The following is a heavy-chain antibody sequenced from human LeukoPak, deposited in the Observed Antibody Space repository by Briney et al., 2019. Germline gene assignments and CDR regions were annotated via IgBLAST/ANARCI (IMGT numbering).Heavy chain of an antibody. J-gene: IGHJ6*03. CDR2: IYYSGST. CDR3: ARAPGDCSGGSCYYYYYYYYMDV. D-gene: IGHD2-15*01. CDR1: GGSISSYY. V-gene: IGHV4-59*01. Sequence: SETLSLTCTVSGGSISSYYWSWIRQPPGKGLEWIGYIYYSGSTNYNPTLTSRLTISVDTSKNQFSLKLSSVTAADTAVYYCARAPGDCSGGSCYYYYYYYYMDVWGKGTTVTVSS.